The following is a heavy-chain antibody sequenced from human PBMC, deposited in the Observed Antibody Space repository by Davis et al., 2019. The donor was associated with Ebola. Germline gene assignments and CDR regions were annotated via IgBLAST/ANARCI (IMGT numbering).Heavy chain of an antibody. Sequence: GGSLRLSCTASGLTFGDYAMNWVRQAPGKGLEWVSAISGSGGSTYYADSVKGRFTISRDNSKKTLYLQMNSLRAEDTAVYYCAKSGLSFGVVKYHYGMDVWGKGTTVTVSS. CDR2: ISGSGGST. V-gene: IGHV3-23*01. CDR1: GLTFGDYA. CDR3: AKSGLSFGVVKYHYGMDV. D-gene: IGHD3-3*01. J-gene: IGHJ6*04.